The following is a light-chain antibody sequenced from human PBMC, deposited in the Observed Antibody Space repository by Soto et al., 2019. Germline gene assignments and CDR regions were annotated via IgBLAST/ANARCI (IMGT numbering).Light chain of an antibody. J-gene: IGKJ1*01. V-gene: IGKV1-8*01. CDR3: QQFSLYWA. Sequence: AIRMTQSPSSLSASTGDRVTITCRASQGISSYLAWYQQKPGKAPKLLIYAASTLQSGVPSRFSGSGSGTDFILTISSLQPDDFATYYCQQFSLYWAFGQGTKVDIK. CDR2: AAS. CDR1: QGISSY.